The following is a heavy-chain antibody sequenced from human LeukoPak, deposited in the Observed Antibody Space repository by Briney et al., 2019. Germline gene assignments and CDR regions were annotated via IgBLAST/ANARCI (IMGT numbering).Heavy chain of an antibody. CDR3: AGGHKYRNGYTVTELGSGYFDY. D-gene: IGHD5-18*01. Sequence: SETLSLTCSVSGGSISSYYWSWIRQPPGKGLEWIGYIYYSGRTNYNPSLKSRVTISVDTSKNQFSLTLSSVTAADTAVYYCAGGHKYRNGYTVTELGSGYFDYWGQGTLVTVSS. V-gene: IGHV4-59*01. CDR2: IYYSGRT. J-gene: IGHJ4*02. CDR1: GGSISSYY.